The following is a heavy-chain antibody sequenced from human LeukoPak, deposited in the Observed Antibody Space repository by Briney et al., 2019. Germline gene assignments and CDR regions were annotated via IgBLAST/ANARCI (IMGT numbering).Heavy chain of an antibody. CDR2: ISWDGGST. V-gene: IGHV3-43*01. CDR1: GFTFHDYT. CDR3: AKVYSYGSRGYFDL. Sequence: GGSLRLSCAASGFTFHDYTMHWVRQAPGKGLEWVSLISWDGGSTYCADSVKGRFTISRDNSKNSLYLQMNSLRTEDTALYYCAKVYSYGSRGYFDLWGRGTLVTVSS. J-gene: IGHJ2*01. D-gene: IGHD5-18*01.